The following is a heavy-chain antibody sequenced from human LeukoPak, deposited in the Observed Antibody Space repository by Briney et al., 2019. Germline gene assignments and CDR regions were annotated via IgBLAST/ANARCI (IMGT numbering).Heavy chain of an antibody. CDR3: ARGLRGTKDYSNYYLSY. D-gene: IGHD4-11*01. V-gene: IGHV1-2*02. Sequence: ASVKVSCKASGYTFTSYYMHWVRQAPGQGLEWMGWINPNSGGTNYAQKFQGRVTMTRDTSISTAYMELSRLRSDDTAVYYCARGLRGTKDYSNYYLSYWGQGTLVTVSS. J-gene: IGHJ4*02. CDR1: GYTFTSYY. CDR2: INPNSGGT.